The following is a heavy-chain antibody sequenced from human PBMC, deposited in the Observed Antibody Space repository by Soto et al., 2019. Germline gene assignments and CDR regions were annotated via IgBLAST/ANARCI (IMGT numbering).Heavy chain of an antibody. J-gene: IGHJ3*02. CDR2: IGTAGDP. V-gene: IGHV3-13*05. CDR1: GFTFSSYD. Sequence: AGGSLRLSCEASGFTFSSYDMHWVRQATGKGLEWVSAIGTAGDPYYPGSVKGRFTISRENAKNSLYLQMNSLRAGDTAVYYCARWASGEPDAFDIWGQGTMVTVSS. CDR3: ARWASGEPDAFDI.